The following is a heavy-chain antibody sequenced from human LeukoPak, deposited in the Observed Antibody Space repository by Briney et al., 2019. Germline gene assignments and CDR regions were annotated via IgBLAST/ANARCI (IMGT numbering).Heavy chain of an antibody. Sequence: PSETLSLTCTVSGGSISSSSYYWGWIRQPPGKGLEWIGNFYYSGSTYYNPSLKSRVTISVDTSKNQFSLKLTSVTAADTAVYYCARHASVSGNGPRPLDYWGQGSLVTVSS. J-gene: IGHJ4*02. D-gene: IGHD6-19*01. CDR3: ARHASVSGNGPRPLDY. V-gene: IGHV4-39*01. CDR2: FYYSGST. CDR1: GGSISSSSYY.